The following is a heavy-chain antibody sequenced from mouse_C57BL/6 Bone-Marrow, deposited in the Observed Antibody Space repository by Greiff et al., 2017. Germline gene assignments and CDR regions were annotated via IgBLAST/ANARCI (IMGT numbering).Heavy chain of an antibody. CDR2: IYYSGTI. J-gene: IGHJ1*03. CDR1: GISITTGNYR. CDR3: ARDTYYGSSYWYFDV. D-gene: IGHD1-1*01. V-gene: IGHV3-5*01. Sequence: EVQLVESGPGLVKPSQTVFLTCTVTGISITTGNYRWSWIRQFPGNKLEWIGYIYYSGTITYNPSLTSRTTITRDTPKNQFFLEMNSLTAEDTATYYCARDTYYGSSYWYFDVWAQGPRSPSPQ.